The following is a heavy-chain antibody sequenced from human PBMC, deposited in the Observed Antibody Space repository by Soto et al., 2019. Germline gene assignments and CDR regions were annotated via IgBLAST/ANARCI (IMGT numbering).Heavy chain of an antibody. CDR3: VRCPYSSGWYYFDY. CDR2: INPSGGST. D-gene: IGHD6-19*01. CDR1: GYIFASYY. V-gene: IGHV1-46*01. Sequence: ASVKVSCKASGYIFASYYIHWVRQAPGQGLEWMGMINPSGGSTSHVQKLQGRVSMTRDTTTSTVYMELSSLRSEDTAMYYCVRCPYSSGWYYFDYWGQ. J-gene: IGHJ4*02.